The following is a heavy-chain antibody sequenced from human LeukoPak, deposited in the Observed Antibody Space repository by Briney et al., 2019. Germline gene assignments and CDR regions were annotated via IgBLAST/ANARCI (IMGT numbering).Heavy chain of an antibody. Sequence: SGGSLRLSCAASGFTLSSNWMHWVRQAPGKGLVWVSRINSDGSNTNYADSVKGRFTISRDNAKNTLYLQMNSLRAEDTAVYYCAKGGTRHADNWGQGTLVTVSS. CDR2: INSDGSNT. D-gene: IGHD2-15*01. J-gene: IGHJ4*02. CDR1: GFTLSSNW. CDR3: AKGGTRHADN. V-gene: IGHV3-74*01.